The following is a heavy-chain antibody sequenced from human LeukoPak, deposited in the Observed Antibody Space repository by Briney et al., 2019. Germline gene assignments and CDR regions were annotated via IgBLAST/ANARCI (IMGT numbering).Heavy chain of an antibody. CDR3: AKDKLDNAWYFDL. CDR1: GFTFSDYG. V-gene: IGHV3-30*02. J-gene: IGHJ2*01. Sequence: AGGSLRLSCAASGFTFSDYGMHWVRQAPGKGLEWVAFIQYDGSNKYYAESVKGRFTISRDNSKNTLYLQMNSLRAEDTAVYYCAKDKLDNAWYFDLWGRGTLVTVSS. CDR2: IQYDGSNK. D-gene: IGHD4-23*01.